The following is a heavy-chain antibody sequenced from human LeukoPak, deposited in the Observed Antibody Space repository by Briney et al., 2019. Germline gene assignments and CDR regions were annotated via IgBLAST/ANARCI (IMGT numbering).Heavy chain of an antibody. CDR3: AKDDLAGRDY. D-gene: IGHD6-19*01. Sequence: GGSLRLSCAASGFTFSSYGMHWVRQAPGKGLEWVSAISGSGGSTYYADSVKGRFTISRDNSKNTLYLQMNSLRAEDTAVYYCAKDDLAGRDYWGQGTLVTVSS. CDR2: ISGSGGST. CDR1: GFTFSSYG. J-gene: IGHJ4*02. V-gene: IGHV3-23*01.